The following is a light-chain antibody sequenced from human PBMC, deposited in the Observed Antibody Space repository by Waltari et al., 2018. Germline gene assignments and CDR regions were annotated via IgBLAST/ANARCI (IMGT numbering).Light chain of an antibody. CDR1: SSDVGGYNY. J-gene: IGLJ2*01. V-gene: IGLV2-14*01. CDR3: SSYTSSSTLVV. Sequence: QSALTQPASVSGSPGQSITISCTGTSSDVGGYNYVSWYHQHPGKPPKLLIYEVSNRPSGVSNRFSGSKSGNTASLTISGLQDEDEADYYCSSYTSSSTLVVFGGGTKLTVL. CDR2: EVS.